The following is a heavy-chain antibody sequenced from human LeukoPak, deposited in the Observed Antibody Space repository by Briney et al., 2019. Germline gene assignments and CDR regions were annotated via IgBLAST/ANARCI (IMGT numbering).Heavy chain of an antibody. J-gene: IGHJ4*02. Sequence: SETLSLTCTVSGDSFSSGRYYWSWIRQLPGKGLEWIGCIYYSGSAYYNPSLKSRVAISVDKSENHISLKLTSVTAADTAVYYCAREGGPYRPLDYSGQGTLVTVAS. V-gene: IGHV4-31*03. CDR3: AREGGPYRPLDY. CDR2: IYYSGSA. CDR1: GDSFSSGRYY.